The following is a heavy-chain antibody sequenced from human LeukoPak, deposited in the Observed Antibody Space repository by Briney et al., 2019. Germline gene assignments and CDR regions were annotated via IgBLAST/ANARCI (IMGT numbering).Heavy chain of an antibody. CDR3: ARRSYDDSSGYYHYFDY. J-gene: IGHJ4*02. D-gene: IGHD3-22*01. V-gene: IGHV5-51*01. CDR1: GYSFSSYW. Sequence: GESLKISCKGSGYSFSSYWIGWVRQMPGKGLEWMGIIYPGDSDTRYSPSFQGQVTISADKSISTAYLQWSSLKASDTAMYYCARRSYDDSSGYYHYFDYWGQGILVTVSS. CDR2: IYPGDSDT.